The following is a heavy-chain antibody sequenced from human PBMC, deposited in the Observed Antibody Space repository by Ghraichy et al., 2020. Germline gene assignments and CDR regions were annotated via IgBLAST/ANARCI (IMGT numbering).Heavy chain of an antibody. Sequence: GTLSLTCSVSGVSINTTNWWSWVRQPPGKGLEWIGEISHTGSIHYTPSLKSRVTVSVDKSRNHFSLRLTFVTAADTAVYYWSRGHPGPYGDLIDFDFWGQGILVTVSS. J-gene: IGHJ4*01. CDR2: ISHTGSI. CDR3: SRGHPGPYGDLIDFDF. CDR1: GVSINTTNW. V-gene: IGHV4-4*02. D-gene: IGHD2-21*02.